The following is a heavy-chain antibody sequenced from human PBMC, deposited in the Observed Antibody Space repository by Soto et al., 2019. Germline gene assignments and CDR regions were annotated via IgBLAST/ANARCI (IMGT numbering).Heavy chain of an antibody. J-gene: IGHJ6*02. Sequence: PGGSLRLSCAASGFTFSSYAMHWVRQAPGKGLEWVAVISYDGSNKYYADSVKGRFTISRDNSKNTLYLQMNSLRAEDTAVYYCARGDGLRFLEWLPNWTYGMDVWGQGTTVTVSS. D-gene: IGHD3-3*01. CDR3: ARGDGLRFLEWLPNWTYGMDV. CDR2: ISYDGSNK. CDR1: GFTFSSYA. V-gene: IGHV3-30-3*01.